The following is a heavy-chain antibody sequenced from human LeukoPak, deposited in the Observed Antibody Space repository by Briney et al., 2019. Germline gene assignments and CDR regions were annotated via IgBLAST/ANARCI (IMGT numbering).Heavy chain of an antibody. CDR3: ARTRDESGWFDP. CDR2: INPNSDGT. J-gene: IGHJ5*02. V-gene: IGHV1-2*02. Sequence: ASVKVSCKASGGTFRSYAISWVRQAPGQGLEWMGWINPNSDGTNYAQKFQGRVTMTRDTSISTAYMELSRLRSDDTAVYYCARTRDESGWFDPWGQGTLVTVSS. D-gene: IGHD1-26*01. CDR1: GGTFRSYA.